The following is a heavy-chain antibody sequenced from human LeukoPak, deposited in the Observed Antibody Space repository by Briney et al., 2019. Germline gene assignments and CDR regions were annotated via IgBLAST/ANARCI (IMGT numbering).Heavy chain of an antibody. CDR3: ARRGSHYYYGMDV. Sequence: SQTLSLTCTVSGGSLTTYYWSWIRQPPGKGLEWIGYIYYGGNTHYNPSLQSRVTLSVDTSKNQFSLKLNSVTAADTAVYYCARRGSHYYYGMDVLGQGTTVTVSS. V-gene: IGHV4-59*08. CDR1: GGSLTTYY. D-gene: IGHD3-10*01. CDR2: IYYGGNT. J-gene: IGHJ6*02.